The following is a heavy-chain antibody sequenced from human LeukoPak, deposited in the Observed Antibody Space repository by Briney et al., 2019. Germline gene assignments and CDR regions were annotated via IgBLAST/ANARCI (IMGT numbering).Heavy chain of an antibody. CDR2: IIPIFGTA. Sequence: ASVKVSCKASGGTFSSYAISWVRQAPGQGLEWMGAIIPIFGTANYAQKFQGRVTITADESTSTAYMELSSLRSDDTAVYYCARVGKGATTGRWIWFDPWGQGTLVTVSP. V-gene: IGHV1-69*13. CDR3: ARVGKGATTGRWIWFDP. CDR1: GGTFSSYA. J-gene: IGHJ5*02. D-gene: IGHD1-26*01.